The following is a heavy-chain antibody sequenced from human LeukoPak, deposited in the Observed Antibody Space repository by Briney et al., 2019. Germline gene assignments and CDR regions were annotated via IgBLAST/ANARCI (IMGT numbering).Heavy chain of an antibody. J-gene: IGHJ3*02. CDR1: GFTVSSNR. CDR3: AREEYSGNYNDAFDI. Sequence: PGESLRLSCAASGFTVSSNRISWVRQAPGKGLEWVSVIFGGERTYYADSVKGRFTISRDNSKNTVYLQMNSLRAEDTAVYYCAREEYSGNYNDAFDIWGQGTMVTVSS. V-gene: IGHV3-53*01. CDR2: IFGGERT. D-gene: IGHD1-26*01.